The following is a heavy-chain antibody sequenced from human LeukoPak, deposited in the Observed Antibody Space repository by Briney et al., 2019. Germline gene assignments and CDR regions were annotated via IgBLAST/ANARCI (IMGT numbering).Heavy chain of an antibody. J-gene: IGHJ5*02. CDR2: IYPYSGGT. D-gene: IGHD2-15*01. Sequence: ASVKVSCKASGYTFTGYYMHWVRQAPGQGLEWMGWIYPYSGGTNYAQNFQGRVTMTRDTSISTAYMELSSLTSDDTAVYYCARDLGGNSFDPWGQGTLVTVSS. V-gene: IGHV1-2*02. CDR1: GYTFTGYY. CDR3: ARDLGGNSFDP.